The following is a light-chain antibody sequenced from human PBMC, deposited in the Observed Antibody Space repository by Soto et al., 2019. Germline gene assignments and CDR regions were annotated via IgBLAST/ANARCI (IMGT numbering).Light chain of an antibody. CDR2: AAS. V-gene: IGKV1-39*01. CDR1: ENIARY. Sequence: DIQMTQSPSSLSASVGDRVTITCRASENIARYLNWYQQRPGKAPELLISAASSLQSGVPSRFSGGGSGTDFTLTISSLQPEDFATYYCQQTYTNTRTFGQGTKVDIK. CDR3: QQTYTNTRT. J-gene: IGKJ1*01.